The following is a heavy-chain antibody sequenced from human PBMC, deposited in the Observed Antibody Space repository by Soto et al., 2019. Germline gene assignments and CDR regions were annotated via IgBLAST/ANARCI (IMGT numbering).Heavy chain of an antibody. V-gene: IGHV1-69*06. CDR3: ARGGGGYSYGRYYYGMDV. CDR2: IIPIFGTA. D-gene: IGHD5-18*01. Sequence: SVKVSCKASGGTFSSYAISWVRQAPGQGLEWMGGIIPIFGTANYAQKFQDRVTITADKSTSTAYMELSSLRSEDTAVYYCARGGGGYSYGRYYYGMDVWGQGTTVTVSS. J-gene: IGHJ6*02. CDR1: GGTFSSYA.